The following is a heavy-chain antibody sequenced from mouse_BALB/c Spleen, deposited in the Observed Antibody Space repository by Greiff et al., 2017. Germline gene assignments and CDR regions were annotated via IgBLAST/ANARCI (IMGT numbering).Heavy chain of an antibody. J-gene: IGHJ2*01. CDR2: ISSGGST. D-gene: IGHD2-3*01. V-gene: IGHV5-6-5*01. CDR3: ARGRDGYYVPYYFDY. Sequence: DVKLVESGGGLVKPGGSLKLSCAASGFTFSSYAMSWVRQTPEKRLEWVASISSGGSTYYPDSVKGRFTISRDNARNILYLQMSSLRSEDTAMYYCARGRDGYYVPYYFDYWGQGTTLTVSS. CDR1: GFTFSSYA.